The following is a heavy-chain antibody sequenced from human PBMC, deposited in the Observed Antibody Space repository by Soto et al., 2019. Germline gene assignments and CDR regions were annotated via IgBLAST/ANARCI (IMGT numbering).Heavy chain of an antibody. V-gene: IGHV4-30-2*01. Sequence: LSLTCTVSGGSISSADYYWSWIRQPPGKGLEWIGYIYHSGSTYYDPSLKSRVTISVDRSKNQFSLKLSSVTAADTAVYYCATYSSSWGRWFDPWGQGTLVTVSS. CDR2: IYHSGST. D-gene: IGHD6-6*01. J-gene: IGHJ5*02. CDR3: ATYSSSWGRWFDP. CDR1: GGSISSADYY.